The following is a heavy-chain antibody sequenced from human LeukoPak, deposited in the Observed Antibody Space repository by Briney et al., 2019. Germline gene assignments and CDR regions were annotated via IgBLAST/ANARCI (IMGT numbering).Heavy chain of an antibody. J-gene: IGHJ4*02. V-gene: IGHV1-3*02. D-gene: IGHD2-2*01. CDR3: ARGSHSNSWTIDH. Sequence: ASVKVSCQASGYMFTHYALHWVRQAPGQRREWMGWSNAANGNTGFSQEFQGRVTITRDTSASTAYMELSSLRSEDTAVYYCARGSHSNSWTIDHWGQGTLVTVSS. CDR2: SNAANGNT. CDR1: GYMFTHYA.